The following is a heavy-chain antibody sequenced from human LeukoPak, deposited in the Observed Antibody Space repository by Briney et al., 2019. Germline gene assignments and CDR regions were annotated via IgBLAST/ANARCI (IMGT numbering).Heavy chain of an antibody. CDR1: GYTFTTYW. CDR3: IRDSSSGFDY. J-gene: IGHJ4*02. CDR2: INSDGSNT. D-gene: IGHD6-25*01. V-gene: IGHV3-74*01. Sequence: GGSLRLSCAASGYTFTTYWIHWVRQAPGKGLVWVSLINSDGSNTGYADSVKGRFTISRDNAKSMVYLQMNSLRAEDTAVYHCIRDSSSGFDYWGQGTLVTVSS.